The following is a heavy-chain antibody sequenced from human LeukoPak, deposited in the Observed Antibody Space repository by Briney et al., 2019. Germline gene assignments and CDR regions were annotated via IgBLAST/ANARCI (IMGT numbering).Heavy chain of an antibody. CDR3: ARGGHPRRVRGSAFDI. Sequence: GASVKVSCKASGYTFTSYGISWVRQAPGQGLEWMGWISAYNGNTNYAQKLQGRVTMTTDTSTSTAYMELRSLRSDDTAVYYCARGGHPRRVRGSAFDIGAQGKRVTVFS. CDR1: GYTFTSYG. CDR2: ISAYNGNT. D-gene: IGHD3-16*01. J-gene: IGHJ3*02. V-gene: IGHV1-18*01.